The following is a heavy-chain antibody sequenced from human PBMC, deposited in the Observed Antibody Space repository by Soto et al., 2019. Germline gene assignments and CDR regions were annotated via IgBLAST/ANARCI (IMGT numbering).Heavy chain of an antibody. D-gene: IGHD2-2*01. J-gene: IGHJ5*01. CDR2: IWYDGTQK. CDR1: GFTFNTYS. CDR3: ARDPSEGRVGNWFES. Sequence: QVQLEESGGGVVQPGRSLRLSCEASGFTFNTYSMHWVRQPPGKGLEWLAAIWYDGTQKYYADSVKGRFSTSRDNAKNILYLEMYALRTEDTAVYYCARDPSEGRVGNWFESWGQGTLVTVSS. V-gene: IGHV3-33*01.